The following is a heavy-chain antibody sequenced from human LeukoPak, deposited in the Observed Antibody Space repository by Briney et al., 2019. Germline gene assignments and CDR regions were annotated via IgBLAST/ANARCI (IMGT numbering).Heavy chain of an antibody. CDR3: AADPTAGHYYYYMDV. D-gene: IGHD6-13*01. CDR1: GFTFTSSA. V-gene: IGHV1-58*01. CDR2: IVVGSGNT. J-gene: IGHJ6*03. Sequence: ASVKVSCKASGFTFTSSAVQWVRQARGQRLEWIGWIVVGSGNTNYAQKFQERVTITRDMSTSTAYMELSSLRSEDTAVYYCAADPTAGHYYYYMDVWGKGTTVTVSS.